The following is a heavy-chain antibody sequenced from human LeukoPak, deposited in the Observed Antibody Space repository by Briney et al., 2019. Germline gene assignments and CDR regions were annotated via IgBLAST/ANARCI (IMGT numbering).Heavy chain of an antibody. D-gene: IGHD3-10*01. Sequence: SETLSLTCTVSGGSISSGSYYWSWIRQPAGKGLEWIGRIYTSGSTNYNPSLKSRVTISVDTSKNQFSLKLSSVTAADTAVYYCAREITMVSSYYYYYMDVWGKGTTVTISS. J-gene: IGHJ6*03. V-gene: IGHV4-61*02. CDR1: GGSISSGSYY. CDR3: AREITMVSSYYYYYMDV. CDR2: IYTSGST.